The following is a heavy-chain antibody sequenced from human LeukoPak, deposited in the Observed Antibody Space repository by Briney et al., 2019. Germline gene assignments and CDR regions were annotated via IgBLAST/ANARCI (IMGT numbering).Heavy chain of an antibody. J-gene: IGHJ4*02. D-gene: IGHD3-3*01. CDR2: IDGSGGRP. V-gene: IGHV3-23*01. Sequence: GGSLRLSCAASGFTLSKYAMNWVRQAPGKSLGWVSGIDGSGGRPPSADSVKGRFTISRDISKNTLYLQMDSLRAEDTAAYYCARGKDHDFWNPFDHWGQGTLVTVSS. CDR1: GFTLSKYA. CDR3: ARGKDHDFWNPFDH.